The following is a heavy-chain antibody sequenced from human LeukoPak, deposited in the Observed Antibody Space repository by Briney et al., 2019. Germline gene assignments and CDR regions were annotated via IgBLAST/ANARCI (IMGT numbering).Heavy chain of an antibody. V-gene: IGHV1-46*01. J-gene: IGHJ6*03. CDR2: INPSGGST. Sequence: ASVKVSCKASGYTFTSYYMHWVRQAPGQGLEWMGIINPSGGSTSYAQKFQGRVTMTRDTSTSTVYMELSSLRSEDTAVYYCARAYGGKGGYYYYYMDVWGKGTTVTVSS. D-gene: IGHD4-23*01. CDR3: ARAYGGKGGYYYYYMDV. CDR1: GYTFTSYY.